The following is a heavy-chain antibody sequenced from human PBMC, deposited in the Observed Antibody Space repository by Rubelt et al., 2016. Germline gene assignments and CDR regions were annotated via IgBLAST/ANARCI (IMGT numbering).Heavy chain of an antibody. D-gene: IGHD2-15*01. CDR2: ISGSGGST. CDR3: AKNSPIVVVVAASVSLAFDI. Sequence: EVQLLESGGGLVQPGGSLRLSCAASGFTFSSYAMSWVRQAPGKGLEWVSAISGSGGSTYYADSVKGRFTISRDNSKNTLYLQMNSLRAEDTAVYYCAKNSPIVVVVAASVSLAFDIWGQGTMVTVSS. CDR1: GFTFSSYA. V-gene: IGHV3-23*01. J-gene: IGHJ3*02.